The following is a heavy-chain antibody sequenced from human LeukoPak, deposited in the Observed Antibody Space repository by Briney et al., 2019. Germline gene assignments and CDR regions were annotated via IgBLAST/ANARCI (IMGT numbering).Heavy chain of an antibody. D-gene: IGHD6-19*01. J-gene: IGHJ4*02. CDR1: GYTFTSYA. V-gene: IGHV7-4-1*01. CDR2: INTNTGNP. CDR3: ARVHRKKQWLDGGYFDY. Sequence: APVKVSCKASGYTFTSYAMNWVRQAPGQGLVWMGWINTNTGNPTYAQGFTGRFVFSLDTSVSTAYLQIGSLKAEDTAVYYCARVHRKKQWLDGGYFDYWGQGTLVTVSS.